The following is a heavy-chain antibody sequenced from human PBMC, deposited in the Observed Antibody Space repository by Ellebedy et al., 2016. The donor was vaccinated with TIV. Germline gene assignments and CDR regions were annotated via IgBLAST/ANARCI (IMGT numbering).Heavy chain of an antibody. D-gene: IGHD3-16*02. CDR3: TADTYRSSSMAVDY. J-gene: IGHJ4*02. CDR2: IKSESDGGTT. CDR1: GFTFTNTW. Sequence: GESLKISXAASGFTFTNTWMNWVRQAPGKGLEWVGRIKSESDGGTTHYAAPVKGRFTISRDDSRNTLLLQMSSLKVEDTSMYYCTADTYRSSSMAVDYWGQGTLVTVSS. V-gene: IGHV3-15*06.